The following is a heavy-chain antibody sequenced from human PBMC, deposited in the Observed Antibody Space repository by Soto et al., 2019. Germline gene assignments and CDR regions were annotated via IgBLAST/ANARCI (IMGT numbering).Heavy chain of an antibody. CDR3: ARDWARGSMDV. J-gene: IGHJ6*02. CDR1: GFSVSSNY. CDR2: IYSGGST. D-gene: IGHD3-10*01. V-gene: IGHV3-53*04. Sequence: PGGSLRLSCAASGFSVSSNYMSWVRQAPGKGLECVSVIYSGGSTYYADSVKGRFTISRHNSKNTLYLQMNSLRAEDTAVYYCARDWARGSMDVWGQGTTVTVSS.